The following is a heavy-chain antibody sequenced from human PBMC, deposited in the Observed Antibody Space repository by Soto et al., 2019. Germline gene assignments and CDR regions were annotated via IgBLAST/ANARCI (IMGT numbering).Heavy chain of an antibody. CDR3: ARSPYTNSWYYFEY. CDR2: ISTYNGNT. V-gene: IGHV1-18*04. Sequence: GESLKISCKGSGYSLTSYWISWVRQAPEQGLEWMGWISTYNGNTNSAQKFQGRVTMTTDTSTSTAYMELRSLRSDDTAVYYCARSPYTNSWYYFEYWGQGTLVTVSS. J-gene: IGHJ4*02. CDR1: GYSLTSYW. D-gene: IGHD6-13*01.